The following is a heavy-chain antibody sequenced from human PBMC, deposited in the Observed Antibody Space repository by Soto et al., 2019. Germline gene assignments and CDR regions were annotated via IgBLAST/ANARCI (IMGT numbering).Heavy chain of an antibody. CDR1: GFSFSDYA. Sequence: SRGSLRLSCAASGFSFSDYAMSWVRQAPGKGLEWVSVISESGGSTHYADSVRGRFTVSRDNSKNSLSLRMNSLRDEDTAVYFCAKRSPYSSGWYSPIFDYWGQGALVTVSS. J-gene: IGHJ4*02. CDR3: AKRSPYSSGWYSPIFDY. V-gene: IGHV3-23*01. D-gene: IGHD6-13*01. CDR2: ISESGGST.